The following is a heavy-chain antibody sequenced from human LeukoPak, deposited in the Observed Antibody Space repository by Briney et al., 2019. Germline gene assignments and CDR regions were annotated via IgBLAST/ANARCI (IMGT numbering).Heavy chain of an antibody. J-gene: IGHJ4*02. Sequence: PGGSLRLSCAASGFSFSTTWMSWVRQAPGKGLVSVSRITSDGRNTVYADSVKGRFTISRDNAKNTVYLQMDSLRDEDTAVYYCTRDWYYTTDYWGQGTLVTVSS. CDR2: ITSDGRNT. D-gene: IGHD1-26*01. CDR1: GFSFSTTW. V-gene: IGHV3-74*01. CDR3: TRDWYYTTDY.